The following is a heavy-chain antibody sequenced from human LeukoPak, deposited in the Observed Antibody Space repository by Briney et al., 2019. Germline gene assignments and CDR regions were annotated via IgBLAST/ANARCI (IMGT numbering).Heavy chain of an antibody. V-gene: IGHV3-23*01. CDR3: AKGPQLYSGYHPDY. D-gene: IGHD3-22*01. CDR2: ITGSDDST. J-gene: IGHJ4*02. CDR1: GFTFSNNA. Sequence: QPGGSLRLSCAASGFTFSNNAMTWVRQAPGEGLEWASTITGSDDSTYYADSVKGRFTISRDYSKNTVFLQLNNLRAEDTAMYYCAKGPQLYSGYHPDYWGQGTLVTVSS.